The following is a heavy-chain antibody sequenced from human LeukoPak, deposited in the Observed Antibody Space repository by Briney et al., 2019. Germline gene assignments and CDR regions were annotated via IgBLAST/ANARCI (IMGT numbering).Heavy chain of an antibody. Sequence: PSETLSLTCTVSGGSISSYYWSWIRQPPGKGLEWIGYIYYSGSTNYNPSLKSRVTISVDTSKNQFSLKLSSVTAADTAVYYCARLWAGYSSTFDYWDQGTLVTVSS. CDR3: ARLWAGYSSTFDY. CDR1: GGSISSYY. CDR2: IYYSGST. D-gene: IGHD6-13*01. V-gene: IGHV4-59*08. J-gene: IGHJ4*02.